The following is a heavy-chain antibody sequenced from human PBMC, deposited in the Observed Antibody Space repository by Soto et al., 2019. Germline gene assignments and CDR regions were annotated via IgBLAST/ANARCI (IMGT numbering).Heavy chain of an antibody. Sequence: QVQLVESGGGVVQPGRSLRLSCAASGFTFSSYAMHWVRQAPGKGLEWVAVISYDGSNKYYADSVKGRFTISRNNSKNTLYLQMNSLRAVDTAVYYCARDPLWGTAMVLWYFDLWGRGTLVTVSS. CDR1: GFTFSSYA. CDR2: ISYDGSNK. D-gene: IGHD5-18*01. CDR3: ARDPLWGTAMVLWYFDL. V-gene: IGHV3-30-3*01. J-gene: IGHJ2*01.